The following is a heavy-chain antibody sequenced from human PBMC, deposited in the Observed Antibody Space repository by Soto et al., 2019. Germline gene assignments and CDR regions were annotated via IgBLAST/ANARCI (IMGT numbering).Heavy chain of an antibody. D-gene: IGHD2-21*02. CDR2: ISSSSSFI. Sequence: EVQLVESGGGLVQPGGSLRLSCAASGFTCSRYSMNWVRQAPGKGLELVAYISSSSSFIYYADSVKGRITIYRDNATNSMYRQMNSLSDEDPAVYYWARGPPGYCCCDCHTDYGGQGTLVTVSS. J-gene: IGHJ4*02. CDR1: GFTCSRYS. V-gene: IGHV3-48*02. CDR3: ARGPPGYCCCDCHTDY.